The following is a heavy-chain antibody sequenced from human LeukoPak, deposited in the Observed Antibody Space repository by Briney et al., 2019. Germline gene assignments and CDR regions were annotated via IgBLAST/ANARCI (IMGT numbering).Heavy chain of an antibody. Sequence: GGSLRLSCVASGFTFSSYWMTWVRQAPGKGLEWVANIKTDGSQIYYVDSVKGRFTISRDNAKNSLYLQMNSLRAEDTAVYYCARAPYGDNGYTAEVADYWGQGTLVTVSS. CDR2: IKTDGSQI. D-gene: IGHD3-16*01. J-gene: IGHJ4*02. V-gene: IGHV3-7*03. CDR1: GFTFSSYW. CDR3: ARAPYGDNGYTAEVADY.